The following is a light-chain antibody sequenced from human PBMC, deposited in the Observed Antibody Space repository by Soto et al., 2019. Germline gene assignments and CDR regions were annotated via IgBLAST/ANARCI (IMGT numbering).Light chain of an antibody. J-gene: IGKJ1*01. CDR3: QDYGSSRT. V-gene: IGKV3-20*01. CDR2: GAS. CDR1: QSVSRTY. Sequence: EVVLTQSPGTLSLSPGERATLSCRASQSVSRTYLAWYQQKPGQAPRLLIYGASSRATGIPDRFSGSGSGTDFALTISRLEPDDFAVYYCQDYGSSRTFGQGTKVEIK.